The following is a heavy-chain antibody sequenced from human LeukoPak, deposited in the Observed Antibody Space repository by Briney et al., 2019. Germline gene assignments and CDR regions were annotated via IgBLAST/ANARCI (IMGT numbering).Heavy chain of an antibody. D-gene: IGHD3-10*01. Sequence: PGGSLRLSCAASGFTFSSYEMNWVRQAPGKGLEWVSYISSSGSTIYYADSVKGRFTISRDNAKNSLYLQMNSLRAEDTAVYYCARAGSGSYYNLFYWGQGTLVTVSS. J-gene: IGHJ4*02. CDR3: ARAGSGSYYNLFY. CDR1: GFTFSSYE. CDR2: ISSSGSTI. V-gene: IGHV3-48*03.